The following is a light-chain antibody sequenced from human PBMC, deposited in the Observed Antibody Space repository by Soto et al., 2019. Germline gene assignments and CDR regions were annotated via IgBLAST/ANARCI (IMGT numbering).Light chain of an antibody. Sequence: EIVMTQSPATLSVSPGVRATLSCRASQSVSSNLSWYQQKPGQAPKLIIYGASTRATGIPARFSSSVSGTEFTLTVSRLLSVDLAVYYCQQYKNWFKWKFGHGTPVQI. CDR1: QSVSSN. CDR2: GAS. CDR3: QQYKNWFKWK. V-gene: IGKV3-15*01. J-gene: IGKJ1*01.